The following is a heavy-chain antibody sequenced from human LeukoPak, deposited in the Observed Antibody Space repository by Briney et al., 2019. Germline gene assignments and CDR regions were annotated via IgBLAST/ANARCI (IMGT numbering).Heavy chain of an antibody. J-gene: IGHJ4*02. D-gene: IGHD5-18*01. Sequence: ASVKVSCKASGYTFTSYGISWVRQAPGQGLEWMGWISAYNSNTNYAQKLQGRVTMTTDTSTSTAYMELRSLRSDDTAVYYCATSRGYSYGDYFDYWGQGTLVTVSS. V-gene: IGHV1-18*04. CDR2: ISAYNSNT. CDR3: ATSRGYSYGDYFDY. CDR1: GYTFTSYG.